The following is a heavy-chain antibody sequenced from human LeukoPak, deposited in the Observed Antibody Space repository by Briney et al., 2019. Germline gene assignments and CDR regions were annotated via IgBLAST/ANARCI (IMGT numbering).Heavy chain of an antibody. J-gene: IGHJ3*02. D-gene: IGHD6-13*01. V-gene: IGHV4-31*03. CDR3: ARDPPDSNNWASRGFDI. CDR1: GGSISSGGYY. Sequence: SQTLSLTCTVSGGSISSGGYYWSWIRQHPGKGLEWIAYIYYSGTTYYNPSLKSRLTISIDTSKNHFSLKLCSVTAADTAVYYCARDPPDSNNWASRGFDIWGQGTMVTVSS. CDR2: IYYSGTT.